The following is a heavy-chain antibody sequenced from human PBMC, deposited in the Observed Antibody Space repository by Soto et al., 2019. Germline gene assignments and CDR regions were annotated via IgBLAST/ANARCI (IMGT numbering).Heavy chain of an antibody. CDR3: ARQLERGDLPEGFEY. V-gene: IGHV4-4*02. CDR2: IFHTGTT. J-gene: IGHJ4*02. CDR1: GDSISSSHF. D-gene: IGHD1-1*01. Sequence: QVQLRESGPGLVRPSGTLSLVCAVSGDSISSSHFWSWVRQSPGKGLEWIAEIFHTGTTNYNPSLKSRVSISGDKSKNQFSLKLSSVTAADTAVYYCARQLERGDLPEGFEYWGQGTLATVSS.